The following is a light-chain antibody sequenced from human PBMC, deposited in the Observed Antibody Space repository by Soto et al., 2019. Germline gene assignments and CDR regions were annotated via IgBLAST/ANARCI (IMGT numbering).Light chain of an antibody. J-gene: IGLJ3*02. CDR3: CSHSSSITWM. CDR2: EVA. V-gene: IGLV2-14*03. Sequence: QSALTQPASVSGSPGQSITISCTGTSSDVGDYKYVSWYQQHPGKAPKLIVHEVANRLSGVSGRFSGSKSGNTAFLTISGLQAEDEAVYYCCSHSSSITWMFGGGTKLTVL. CDR1: SSDVGDYKY.